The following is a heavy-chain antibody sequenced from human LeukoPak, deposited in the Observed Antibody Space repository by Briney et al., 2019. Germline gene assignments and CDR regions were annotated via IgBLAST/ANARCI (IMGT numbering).Heavy chain of an antibody. CDR2: FDPEDGET. CDR3: ATSREWELSSWDPRYAFDI. Sequence: ASVKVSCKVSGYTLTELSMHWVRQAPGKGLEWMGGFDPEDGETIYAQKFQGRVTMTEDTSTDTAYMELSSLRSEDTAVYYCATSREWELSSWDPRYAFDIWGQGTMVTVSS. V-gene: IGHV1-24*01. J-gene: IGHJ3*02. CDR1: GYTLTELS. D-gene: IGHD1-26*01.